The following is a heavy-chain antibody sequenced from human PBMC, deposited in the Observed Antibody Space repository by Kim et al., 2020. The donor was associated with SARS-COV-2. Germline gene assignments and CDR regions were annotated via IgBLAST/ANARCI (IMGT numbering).Heavy chain of an antibody. Sequence: ASVKVSCKASGYTFTGYYMHWVRQAPGQGLEWMGWINPNSGGTNYAQKFQGRVTMTRDTSISTAYMELSRLRSDDTAVYYCASLGTGGITGTRGVRWFDPWGQGTLVTVSS. J-gene: IGHJ5*02. CDR2: INPNSGGT. CDR3: ASLGTGGITGTRGVRWFDP. V-gene: IGHV1-2*02. CDR1: GYTFTGYY. D-gene: IGHD1-20*01.